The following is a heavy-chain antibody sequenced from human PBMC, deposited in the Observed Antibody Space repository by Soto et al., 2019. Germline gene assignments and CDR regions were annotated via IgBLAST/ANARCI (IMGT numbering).Heavy chain of an antibody. V-gene: IGHV5-51*01. CDR1: GYSFTSYW. CDR3: ARGRYSGYDPSGWFDP. D-gene: IGHD5-12*01. CDR2: IYPGDSDT. J-gene: IGHJ5*02. Sequence: GESLKISCKGSGYSFTSYWIGWVRQMPGKGLEWMGIIYPGDSDTRYSPSFQGQVTISADKSISTAYLQWSSLKASGTAMYYCARGRYSGYDPSGWFDPWGQGTLVTVSS.